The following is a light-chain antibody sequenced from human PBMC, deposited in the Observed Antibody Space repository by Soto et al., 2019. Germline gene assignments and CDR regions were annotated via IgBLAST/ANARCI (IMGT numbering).Light chain of an antibody. CDR2: GAS. CDR1: QGIGNA. CDR3: QQYYSYPPT. V-gene: IGKV1-6*02. Sequence: LPLTLSPSSLSASFLCRFTIYSRSSQGIGNALGLYQQKPGNPPKVLIYGASNLQSGVPPRSSGSGSGTDFPLAISSLQPEDSATYYCQQYYSYPPTFGQGTKVDIK. J-gene: IGKJ1*01.